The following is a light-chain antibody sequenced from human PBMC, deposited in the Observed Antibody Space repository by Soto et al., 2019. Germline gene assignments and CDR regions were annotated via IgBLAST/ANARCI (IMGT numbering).Light chain of an antibody. Sequence: EIVMTQSPLTLPVTPGEPASISCRSIQSLLHITGETFLFWYLQKPGQSPQXLIYEVSTRVSGVPDRFSGSGSGTDFTLEISRVETDDVGMYYCMQSTQLPPTFGQGTRLEIK. CDR1: QSLLHITGETF. CDR3: MQSTQLPPT. V-gene: IGKV2D-29*02. CDR2: EVS. J-gene: IGKJ5*01.